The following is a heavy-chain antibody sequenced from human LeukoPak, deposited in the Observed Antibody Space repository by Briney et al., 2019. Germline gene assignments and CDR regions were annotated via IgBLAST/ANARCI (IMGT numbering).Heavy chain of an antibody. CDR1: GFTLSNYW. CDR2: INSDGSST. J-gene: IGHJ4*02. D-gene: IGHD3-10*01. CDR3: ARGYGSGSYYPYYFNS. V-gene: IGHV3-74*01. Sequence: PGGSLRLSCAASGFTLSNYWMHWVRQAVGKGLVWVSRINSDGSSTSYADSVKGRFTISRDNAKNTLYLQMNSLRAEDTAVYYCARGYGSGSYYPYYFNSWGQGALVTVSS.